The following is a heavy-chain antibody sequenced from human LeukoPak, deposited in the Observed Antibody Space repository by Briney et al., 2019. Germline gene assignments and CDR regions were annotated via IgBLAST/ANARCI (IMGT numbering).Heavy chain of an antibody. J-gene: IGHJ4*02. V-gene: IGHV3-23*01. CDR2: ISGSGGST. CDR3: ARDGYSSGDGVSY. Sequence: GGSLGLSCAASRFTFSSYAMSWVRQAPGKGLEWVSGISGSGGSTYYAASVKGRFTISRGNSKNTLYLRMNSLGAEDTAVYYCARDGYSSGDGVSYWGQGTLVTVSS. CDR1: RFTFSSYA. D-gene: IGHD6-19*01.